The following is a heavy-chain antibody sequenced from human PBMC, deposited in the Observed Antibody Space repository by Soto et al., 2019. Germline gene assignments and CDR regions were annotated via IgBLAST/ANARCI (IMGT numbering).Heavy chain of an antibody. V-gene: IGHV3-21*01. Sequence: GGSLRLSCAASGFTFSSYSMNWVRQAPGKGLEWVSSISSSSSYIYYADSVKGRFTISRDNAKNSLYLQMNSLRAEDTAVYYCARDGSSSRSTNYYYYGMDVWGQGXTVTVSS. CDR1: GFTFSSYS. CDR3: ARDGSSSRSTNYYYYGMDV. J-gene: IGHJ6*02. CDR2: ISSSSSYI. D-gene: IGHD6-13*01.